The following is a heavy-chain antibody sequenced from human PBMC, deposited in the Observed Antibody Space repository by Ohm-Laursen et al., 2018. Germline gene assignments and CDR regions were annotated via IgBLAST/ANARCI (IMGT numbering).Heavy chain of an antibody. D-gene: IGHD5-24*01. Sequence: SETLSLTCAVSGASISSYYWSWIRQPPGKGLEWIGYISNSGNTNQNPSLKSRVTISIDTSKNQFSLKLTSVTAADTAVYYCARESIEMDAFDIWGQGTMVTVSS. CDR1: GASISSYY. V-gene: IGHV4-59*12. CDR2: ISNSGNT. CDR3: ARESIEMDAFDI. J-gene: IGHJ3*02.